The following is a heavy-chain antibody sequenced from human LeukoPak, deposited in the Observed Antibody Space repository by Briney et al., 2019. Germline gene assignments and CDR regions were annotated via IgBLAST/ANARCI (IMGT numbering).Heavy chain of an antibody. CDR3: ARTRSPPDEAFDI. CDR1: GFTFSSYS. V-gene: IGHV3-48*01. CDR2: ISSSSSTI. Sequence: PGGSLRLSCAASGFTFSSYSMNWVRQAPGKGLEWVSYISSSSSTIYYADSVKGRFTISRDNAKNSLYLQMNSLRAEDTAVYYCARTRSPPDEAFDIWGQGTMVTVSS. D-gene: IGHD1-14*01. J-gene: IGHJ3*02.